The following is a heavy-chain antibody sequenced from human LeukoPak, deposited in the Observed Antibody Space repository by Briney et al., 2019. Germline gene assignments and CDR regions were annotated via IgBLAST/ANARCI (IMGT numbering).Heavy chain of an antibody. Sequence: GASVKVSCKASGYTLTSYGISWVRQAPGQGLEWMGWISAYNGNTNYAQKLQGRVTMATDTSTSTAYMELRSLRSGDTAVYYCARLAGTDMIGYFQDWGQGTLVTVSS. CDR2: ISAYNGNT. V-gene: IGHV1-18*01. D-gene: IGHD5-18*01. J-gene: IGHJ1*01. CDR1: GYTLTSYG. CDR3: ARLAGTDMIGYFQD.